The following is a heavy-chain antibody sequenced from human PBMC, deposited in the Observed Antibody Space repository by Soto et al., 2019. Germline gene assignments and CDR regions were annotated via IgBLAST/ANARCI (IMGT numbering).Heavy chain of an antibody. Sequence: QVQLVQSGAEVKKPGASVKVSCKASGYTFTSYGISWVRQAPGQGLEGMGWISAYNGNTNYAQKLQGRVTMTTDTSTSTAYMELRSLRSDDTAVYYCAREELRDFGVVIRSDYYYYGMDVWGQGTTVTVSS. CDR2: ISAYNGNT. D-gene: IGHD3-3*01. J-gene: IGHJ6*02. V-gene: IGHV1-18*04. CDR1: GYTFTSYG. CDR3: AREELRDFGVVIRSDYYYYGMDV.